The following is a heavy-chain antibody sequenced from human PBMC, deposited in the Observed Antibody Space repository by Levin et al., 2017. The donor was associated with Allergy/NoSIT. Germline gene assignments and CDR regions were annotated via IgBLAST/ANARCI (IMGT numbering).Heavy chain of an antibody. CDR3: ARGLSRGLDY. D-gene: IGHD2/OR15-2a*01. CDR2: INHSGST. Sequence: SETLSLTCAVYGGSFSGYYWSWIRQPPGKGLEWIGEINHSGSTNYNPSLKSRVTISVDTSKNQFSLKLSSVTAADTAVYYCARGLSRGLDYWGQGTLVTVSS. V-gene: IGHV4-34*01. J-gene: IGHJ4*02. CDR1: GGSFSGYY.